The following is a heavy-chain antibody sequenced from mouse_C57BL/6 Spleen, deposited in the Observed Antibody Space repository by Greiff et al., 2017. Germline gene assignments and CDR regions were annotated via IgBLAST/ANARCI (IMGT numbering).Heavy chain of an antibody. D-gene: IGHD1-1*01. CDR1: GYTFTSYW. CDR2: IYPGSGST. CDR3: ARKGVTTVLDY. Sequence: QVQLQQPGAELVKPGASVKMSCKASGYTFTSYWITWVKQKPGQGLEWIGDIYPGSGSTNYNGKFKSKATLTVDTSSSTAYMQLSSLTSEDSAVYYCARKGVTTVLDYWGQGTTLTVSA. J-gene: IGHJ2*01. V-gene: IGHV1-55*01.